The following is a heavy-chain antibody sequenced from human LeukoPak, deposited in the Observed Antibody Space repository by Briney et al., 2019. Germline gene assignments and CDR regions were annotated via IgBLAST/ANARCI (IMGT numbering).Heavy chain of an antibody. V-gene: IGHV3-23*01. J-gene: IGHJ4*02. CDR3: AKGNGYSYGRYYFDY. CDR2: ITASGGNT. D-gene: IGHD5-18*01. Sequence: GGSLRLSCAASGFTFSSYAMGWVRQAPGKGLEWVSAITASGGNTYYADSGKGRFTISRDNSKNTLYLQVNSLRAEDTAVYYCAKGNGYSYGRYYFDYWGQGTLVTVSS. CDR1: GFTFSSYA.